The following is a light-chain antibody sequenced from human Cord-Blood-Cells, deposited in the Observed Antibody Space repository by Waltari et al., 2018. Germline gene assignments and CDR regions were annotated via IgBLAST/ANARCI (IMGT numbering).Light chain of an antibody. V-gene: IGLV2-11*01. J-gene: IGLJ1*01. Sequence: QSALTQPRSVSGSPGQSVTISCTGTSSDVGGYNYFSWYQQHPGKAPKLMIYDVSKRPSGVPDRFSGSKSGNTASLTISGLQAEDEADYYCCSNAGSYTFVFGTGTKVTVL. CDR2: DVS. CDR1: SSDVGGYNY. CDR3: CSNAGSYTFV.